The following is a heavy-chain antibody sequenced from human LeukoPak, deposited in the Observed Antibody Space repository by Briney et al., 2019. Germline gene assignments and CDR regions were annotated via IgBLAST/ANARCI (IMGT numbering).Heavy chain of an antibody. D-gene: IGHD1-26*01. CDR3: ARAEGATMRPFDY. J-gene: IGHJ4*02. CDR2: IWYDGSNK. CDR1: GFTFSSYG. V-gene: IGHV3-33*01. Sequence: GGSLILSCAASGFTFSSYGMHWVRQAPRKGLEWVAVIWYDGSNKYHADSVKGRFTISRDNSKNTLYLQMNSLRAEDTAVYYCARAEGATMRPFDYWGQGTLVTVSS.